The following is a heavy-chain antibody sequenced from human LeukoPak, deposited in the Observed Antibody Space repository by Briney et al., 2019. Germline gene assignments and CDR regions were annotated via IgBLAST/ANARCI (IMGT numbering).Heavy chain of an antibody. CDR1: GGSSSIYY. J-gene: IGHJ4*02. D-gene: IGHD2-15*01. V-gene: IGHV4-4*09. Sequence: SETLSLTCTVSGGSSSIYYWTWIRQPPGKGLEWIGYIHPSGSTDYNPSLKSRVTMSVDTSKNQFSLRLSPVTAADTAVYYCVRPGQSSWWVYFNYWGQGTVVTVSS. CDR3: VRPGQSSWWVYFNY. CDR2: IHPSGST.